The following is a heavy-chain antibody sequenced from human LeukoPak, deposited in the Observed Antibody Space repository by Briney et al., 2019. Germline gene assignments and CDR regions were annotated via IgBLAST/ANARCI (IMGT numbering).Heavy chain of an antibody. CDR1: GYTFTSYG. CDR2: ISAYNGNT. Sequence: ASVKVSCKASGYTFTSYGISWVRQAPGQGLEWMGWISAYNGNTNYAQKLQGRVTMTTDTSTGTAYMELRSLRSDDTAVYYCARSSHYYDSTPFDPWGQGTLVTVSS. J-gene: IGHJ5*02. V-gene: IGHV1-18*01. D-gene: IGHD3-22*01. CDR3: ARSSHYYDSTPFDP.